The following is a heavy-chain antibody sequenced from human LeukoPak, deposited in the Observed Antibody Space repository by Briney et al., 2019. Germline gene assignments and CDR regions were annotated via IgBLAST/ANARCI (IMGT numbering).Heavy chain of an antibody. J-gene: IGHJ5*02. CDR2: ISSSGSTI. D-gene: IGHD6-6*01. Sequence: GGSLRLSCAASGFTFSDYYMSWIRRAPGKGLEWVSYISSSGSTIYYADSVKGRFTISRDNAKNSLYLQMNSLRAEDTAVYYCARAAYSSSSCWFDPWGQGTLVTVSS. CDR3: ARAAYSSSSCWFDP. CDR1: GFTFSDYY. V-gene: IGHV3-11*01.